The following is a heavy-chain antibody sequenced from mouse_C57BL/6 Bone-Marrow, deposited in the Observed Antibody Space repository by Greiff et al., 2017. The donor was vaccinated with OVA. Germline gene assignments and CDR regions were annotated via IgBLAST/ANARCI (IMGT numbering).Heavy chain of an antibody. V-gene: IGHV8-12*01. D-gene: IGHD1-1*01. Sequence: QVTLKESGPGILQSSQTLSLTCSFSGFSLSTSGMGVSWIRQPSGKGLEWLAHIYWDDDKRYNPSLKSRLTISKDTSRNQVFLKITSVDTADTATYYCARRDYYGRYYYAMDYWGQGTSVTVSS. J-gene: IGHJ4*01. CDR3: ARRDYYGRYYYAMDY. CDR1: GFSLSTSGMG. CDR2: IYWDDDK.